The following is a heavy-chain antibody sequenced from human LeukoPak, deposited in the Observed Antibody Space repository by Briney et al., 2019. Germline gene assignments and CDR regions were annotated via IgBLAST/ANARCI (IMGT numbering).Heavy chain of an antibody. J-gene: IGHJ6*03. D-gene: IGHD2-15*01. CDR1: GFTFISYS. Sequence: GGSLRLSCAASGFTFISYSMNWVRQAPGKGLEWVSSISSSTSYIYYADSLKGRFTISRDNAENSLYLQMNSLRAEDTAVYYCARLVGYCSGGSCPYMDVWGKGTTVTVSS. CDR3: ARLVGYCSGGSCPYMDV. CDR2: ISSSTSYI. V-gene: IGHV3-21*01.